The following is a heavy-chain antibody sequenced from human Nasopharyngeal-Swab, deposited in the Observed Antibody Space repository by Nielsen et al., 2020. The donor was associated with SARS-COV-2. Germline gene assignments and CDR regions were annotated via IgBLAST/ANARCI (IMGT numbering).Heavy chain of an antibody. Sequence: GGSLRLSCAASGLTLSSYNRNWVRQAPGKGLEWVPPISSSMTYIYYADSVKGRFTISRDNAKNSLYLQMNSLRAEDTVVYSCARTGYSFGFDAFDVWGQGTMVTVSS. J-gene: IGHJ3*01. D-gene: IGHD5-18*01. V-gene: IGHV3-21*01. CDR2: ISSSMTYI. CDR1: GLTLSSYN. CDR3: ARTGYSFGFDAFDV.